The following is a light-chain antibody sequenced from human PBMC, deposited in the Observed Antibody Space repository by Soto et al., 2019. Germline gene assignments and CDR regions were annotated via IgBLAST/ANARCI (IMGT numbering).Light chain of an antibody. V-gene: IGLV1-40*01. CDR2: GNS. CDR1: SSNIGAGYD. CDR3: QSYDSSLGVGV. J-gene: IGLJ3*02. Sequence: QSVLTQPPSVSGAPGQRVTISCTGSSSNIGAGYDVHWYQQLPGTAPKLLIYGNSNRPSRVPDRFSGSKSGTSASLAIAGLQAEDEAHYYCQSYDSSLGVGVFGGGTKVTVL.